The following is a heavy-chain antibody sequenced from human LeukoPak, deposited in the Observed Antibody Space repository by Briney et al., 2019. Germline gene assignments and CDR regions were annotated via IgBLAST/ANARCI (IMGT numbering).Heavy chain of an antibody. Sequence: GGSLRLSCAASGFTFSSYWMSWVRQAPGKGLEWVANIKQDGSEKYYADSVKGRFTISRDNAKNSLYLQMNSLRAEDTAVYYCARLGAAADPYYYYYMDVWGKGTTVTISS. CDR2: IKQDGSEK. V-gene: IGHV3-7*01. CDR3: ARLGAAADPYYYYYMDV. J-gene: IGHJ6*03. D-gene: IGHD6-13*01. CDR1: GFTFSSYW.